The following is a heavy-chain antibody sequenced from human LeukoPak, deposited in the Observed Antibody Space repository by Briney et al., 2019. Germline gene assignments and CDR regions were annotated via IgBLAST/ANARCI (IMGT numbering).Heavy chain of an antibody. CDR3: ARVLRGSYFEDY. J-gene: IGHJ4*02. Sequence: PGGSLRLSCAASGFTFDDYAMHWVRQAPGKGLEWVAVIWYDGSNKDYADSVKGRFTISRDNSKNTLYLQMNSLRAEDTAVYYCARVLRGSYFEDYWGQGTLVTVSS. V-gene: IGHV3-33*08. D-gene: IGHD1-26*01. CDR2: IWYDGSNK. CDR1: GFTFDDYA.